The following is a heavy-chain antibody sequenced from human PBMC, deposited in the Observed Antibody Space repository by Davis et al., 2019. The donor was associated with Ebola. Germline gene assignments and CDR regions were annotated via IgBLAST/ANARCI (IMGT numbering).Heavy chain of an antibody. D-gene: IGHD3-10*01. J-gene: IGHJ5*02. CDR1: GYTFIRYN. CDR3: ARGITMVRGVDWFDP. V-gene: IGHV1-69*02. Sequence: AASVKVSCKASGYTFIRYNIHWVRQAPGQGLEWMGRIIPILGIANYAQKFQGRVTITADKSTSTAYMELSSLRSDDTAVYYCARGITMVRGVDWFDPWGQGTLVTVSS. CDR2: IIPILGIA.